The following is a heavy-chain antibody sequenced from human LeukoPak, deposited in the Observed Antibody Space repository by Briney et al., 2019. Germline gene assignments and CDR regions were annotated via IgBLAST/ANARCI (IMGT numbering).Heavy chain of an antibody. J-gene: IGHJ3*02. V-gene: IGHV1-69*04. CDR1: GGTFSSYT. CDR2: IIPILGIA. Sequence: SAKVSCKASGGTFSSYTISWVRQAPGQGLEWMGRIIPILGIANYAQKFQGRVTITADKSTSTAYMELSSLRSEDTAVYYCAREVLVIRAAFDIWGQGTMVTVSS. CDR3: AREVLVIRAAFDI. D-gene: IGHD2/OR15-2a*01.